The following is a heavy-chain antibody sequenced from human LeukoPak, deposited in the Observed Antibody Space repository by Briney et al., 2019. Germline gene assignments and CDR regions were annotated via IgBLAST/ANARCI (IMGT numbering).Heavy chain of an antibody. V-gene: IGHV4-59*08. CDR2: TYYSGST. CDR1: GGSISSYY. D-gene: IGHD6-6*01. CDR3: ARREHSSSSWYFDL. Sequence: SETLSLTCTVSGGSISSYYWGWIRQPPGKGLEWIGYTYYSGSTNYNPSLKSRVTISVDTSKNQFSLKLSSVTAADTAVYYCARREHSSSSWYFDLWGRGTLVTVSS. J-gene: IGHJ2*01.